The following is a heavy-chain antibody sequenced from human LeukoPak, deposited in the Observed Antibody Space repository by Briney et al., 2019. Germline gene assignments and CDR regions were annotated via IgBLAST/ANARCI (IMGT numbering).Heavy chain of an antibody. CDR1: GFTFSTYA. CDR3: AKPIYSGNYQGPDY. Sequence: GGSLRLSCAASGFTFSTYAMNWVRQAPGKGLEWVSGISGSGGSTYYADSVKGRFTISRDTSKNTLYLQMNSLRAEDTAVYYCAKPIYSGNYQGPDYWGQGTLVTVSS. D-gene: IGHD1-26*01. CDR2: ISGSGGST. J-gene: IGHJ4*02. V-gene: IGHV3-23*01.